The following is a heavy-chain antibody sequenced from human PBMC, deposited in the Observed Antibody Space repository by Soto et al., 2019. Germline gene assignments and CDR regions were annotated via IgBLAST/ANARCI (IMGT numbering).Heavy chain of an antibody. D-gene: IGHD2-15*01. Sequence: QVQLVQSGAEVKKPGSSVKVSCKASGGTFSSYTISWVRQAPGQGLEWMGRIIPILGIANYAQKFQGRVTITADKSTRTAYMELSSLRSEDTAVYYCASRSAGYCSGGSCCSGDYWGQGTLVTVSS. CDR1: GGTFSSYT. CDR3: ASRSAGYCSGGSCCSGDY. J-gene: IGHJ4*02. V-gene: IGHV1-69*02. CDR2: IIPILGIA.